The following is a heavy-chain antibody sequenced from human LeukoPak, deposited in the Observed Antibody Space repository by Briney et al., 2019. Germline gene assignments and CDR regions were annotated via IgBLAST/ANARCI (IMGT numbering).Heavy chain of an antibody. CDR1: GFTFDDYG. D-gene: IGHD1-26*01. CDR3: ARLDSGSYYFDY. J-gene: IGHJ4*02. CDR2: INWNGGST. V-gene: IGHV3-20*04. Sequence: PGGSLRLSCAASGFTFDDYGMSWVRQAPGKGLEWVSGINWNGGSTGYADSVKGRFTISRDNAKNSLYLQMNRLRAEDTALYYCARLDSGSYYFDYWGQGTLVTVSS.